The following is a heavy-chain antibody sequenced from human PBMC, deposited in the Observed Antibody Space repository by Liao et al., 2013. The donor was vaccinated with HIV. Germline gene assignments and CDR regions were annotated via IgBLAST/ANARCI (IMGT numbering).Heavy chain of an antibody. CDR2: INPSGNT. CDR1: GGSFSDNY. J-gene: IGHJ4*02. D-gene: IGHD3-16*01. CDR3: AGVNGGQLLWGY. Sequence: QVQLHQWGAGLLKPSETLSLTCAVYGGSFSDNYWISVRQVPGKGLEWIGEINPSGNTNYSPSYKSRVAMSVDTSKRQFSLKLTSVTAADTAVYYCAGVNGGQLLWGYWGQGTLVTVSS. V-gene: IGHV4-34*01.